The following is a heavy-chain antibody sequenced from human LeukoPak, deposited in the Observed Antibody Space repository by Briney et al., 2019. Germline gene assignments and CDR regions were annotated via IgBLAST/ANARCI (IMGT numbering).Heavy chain of an antibody. Sequence: GGSLRLSCAASGFTFSNYEMNWVRQAPGKGLEWVSYISSSGSTIYYADSVKGRFTISRDNAKNSLYLQMNSLRAEDTAVYYCARVWVIPTYWGQGTLVTVSS. J-gene: IGHJ4*02. CDR2: ISSSGSTI. CDR1: GFTFSNYE. V-gene: IGHV3-48*03. CDR3: ARVWVIPTY. D-gene: IGHD2/OR15-2a*01.